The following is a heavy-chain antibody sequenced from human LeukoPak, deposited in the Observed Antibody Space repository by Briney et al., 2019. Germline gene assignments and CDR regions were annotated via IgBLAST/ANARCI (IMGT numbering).Heavy chain of an antibody. D-gene: IGHD3-22*01. V-gene: IGHV1-2*06. CDR2: INPNSGGT. CDR3: ARSDNSGYYYSY. J-gene: IGHJ4*02. Sequence: ASVKVSYKAAGYTFADYYMYWVRQAPGQGLEWMGRINPNSGGTNYAQKFQGRVTMTRDTSISTAYMELSRPRSDDTAVYYCARSDNSGYYYSYWGQGTLVTVSS. CDR1: GYTFADYY.